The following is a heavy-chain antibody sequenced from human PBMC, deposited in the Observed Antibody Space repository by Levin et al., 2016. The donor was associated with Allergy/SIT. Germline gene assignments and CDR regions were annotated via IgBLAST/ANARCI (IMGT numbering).Heavy chain of an antibody. CDR2: INPNSGGT. V-gene: IGHV1-2*02. CDR1: GYTFTGYY. CDR3: ASQSKGIAVAGVDY. J-gene: IGHJ4*02. D-gene: IGHD6-19*01. Sequence: ASVKVSCKASGYTFTGYYMHWVRQAPGQGLEWMGWINPNSGGTNYAQKFQGRVTMTRDTSISTAYMELSRLRSDDTAVYYCASQSKGIAVAGVDYWGQGTLVTVSS.